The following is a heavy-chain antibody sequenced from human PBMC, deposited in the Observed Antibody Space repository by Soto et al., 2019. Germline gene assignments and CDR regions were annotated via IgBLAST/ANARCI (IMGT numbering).Heavy chain of an antibody. CDR2: ISAYNGNT. D-gene: IGHD6-13*01. Sequence: ASVKVSCKASGYTFTSYGISWVRQAPGQGLEWMGWISAYNGNTNYAQKLQGRVTMTTDTSTSTAYMELRSLRSDDTAVYYCARVYSSSWYVVDLRNYYFDYWGQGTLVTVSS. CDR3: ARVYSSSWYVVDLRNYYFDY. V-gene: IGHV1-18*04. CDR1: GYTFTSYG. J-gene: IGHJ4*02.